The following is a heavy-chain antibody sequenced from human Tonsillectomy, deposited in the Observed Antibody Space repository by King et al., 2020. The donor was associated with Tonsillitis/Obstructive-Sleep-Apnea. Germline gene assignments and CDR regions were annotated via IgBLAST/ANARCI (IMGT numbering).Heavy chain of an antibody. D-gene: IGHD2-2*02. Sequence: QLVQSGAEVKKPGESLKISCKGSGYSFTSYWIGWVRQMPGKGLEWMGIIYPGDSDTRYSPSFQGQVTISADKSISTAYLQWSSLKASDTAKYYCARGKPLGYCSSTSCYTIFDYWGQGTLVTVSS. J-gene: IGHJ4*02. CDR3: ARGKPLGYCSSTSCYTIFDY. CDR1: GYSFTSYW. V-gene: IGHV5-51*03. CDR2: IYPGDSDT.